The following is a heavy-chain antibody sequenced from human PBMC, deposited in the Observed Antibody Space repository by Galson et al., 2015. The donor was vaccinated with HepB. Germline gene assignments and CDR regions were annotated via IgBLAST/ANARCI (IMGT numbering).Heavy chain of an antibody. CDR2: ISYDGSNK. D-gene: IGHD1-26*01. J-gene: IGHJ4*02. CDR3: AKSGGELWELSDY. V-gene: IGHV3-30*18. CDR1: GFTFSSYG. Sequence: SLRLSCAASGFTFSSYGMHWVRQAPGKGLEWVAVISYDGSNKYYADSVKGRFTISRDNSKNTLYLQMNSLRAEDTAVYYCAKSGGELWELSDYWGQGTLVTVSS.